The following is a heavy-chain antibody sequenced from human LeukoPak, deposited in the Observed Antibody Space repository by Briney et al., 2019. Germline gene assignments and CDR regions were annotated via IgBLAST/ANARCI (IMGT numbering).Heavy chain of an antibody. J-gene: IGHJ5*02. CDR1: GFTFSNFA. V-gene: IGHV3-30-3*01. D-gene: IGHD2-15*01. Sequence: GGSLRLSCAVSGFTFSNFAMHWVRQAPGKGLEWVAVISYDGSNKYYADSVKGRFTISRDNSKNTLYLQMNSLRAEDTAVYYCARDTLAQDPNWFDPWGQGTLVTVSS. CDR3: ARDTLAQDPNWFDP. CDR2: ISYDGSNK.